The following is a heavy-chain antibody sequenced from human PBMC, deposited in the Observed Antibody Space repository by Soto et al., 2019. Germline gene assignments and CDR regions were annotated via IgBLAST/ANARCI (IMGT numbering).Heavy chain of an antibody. CDR3: AREISSWYWAYYYGMDV. D-gene: IGHD6-13*01. CDR1: GFTFSSYA. V-gene: IGHV3-30-3*01. Sequence: PWGSLRLSCAASGFTFSSYAMHWVRQAPGKGLEWVAVISYDGSNKYYADSVKGRFTISRDNSKNTLYLQMNSLRAEDTAVYYCAREISSWYWAYYYGMDVWGQGTTVTVSS. CDR2: ISYDGSNK. J-gene: IGHJ6*02.